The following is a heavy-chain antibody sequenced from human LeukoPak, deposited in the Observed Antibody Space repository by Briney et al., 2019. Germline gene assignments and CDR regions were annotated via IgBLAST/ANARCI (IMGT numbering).Heavy chain of an antibody. CDR2: ISSSGSTI. V-gene: IGHV3-48*03. Sequence: GGSLRLSCAASGFTFSSYEMNWVRQAPGKGLEWVSYISSSGSTIYYADSVKGRFTISRDNAKNSLYLQMNSLRAEDTAVYYCARDNLLGDPFDYWGQGTLVTVSS. CDR3: ARDNLLGDPFDY. J-gene: IGHJ4*02. D-gene: IGHD3-16*01. CDR1: GFTFSSYE.